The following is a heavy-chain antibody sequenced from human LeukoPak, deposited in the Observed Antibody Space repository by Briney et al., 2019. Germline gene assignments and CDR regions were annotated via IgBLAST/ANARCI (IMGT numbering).Heavy chain of an antibody. J-gene: IGHJ4*02. V-gene: IGHV3-23*01. CDR2: ISGSGSTT. CDR3: AKSPTGSGWFYFDS. CDR1: GFTFSSYA. D-gene: IGHD6-19*01. Sequence: GESLRLSCAASGFTFSSYAMNWVRQAPGKGLEWVSAISGSGSTTYYADSVKGRFTISRDNSKNTLFLQMNSLRAEDTAAYYCAKSPTGSGWFYFDSWGQGTLVTVSS.